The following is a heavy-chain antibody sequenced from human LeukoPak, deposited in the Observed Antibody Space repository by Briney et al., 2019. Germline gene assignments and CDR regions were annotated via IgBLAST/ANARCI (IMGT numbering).Heavy chain of an antibody. V-gene: IGHV1-69*05. Sequence: SVKVSCKISGHPLSDTSMQWVRQAPGKGLEWMGGIIPIFGTANYAQKFQGRVTITTDESTSTAYMELSSLRSEDTAVYYCARVGPDMVRGVPSSLWYYMDVWGKGTTVTVSS. D-gene: IGHD3-10*01. CDR2: IIPIFGTA. CDR3: ARVGPDMVRGVPSSLWYYMDV. J-gene: IGHJ6*03. CDR1: GHPLSDTS.